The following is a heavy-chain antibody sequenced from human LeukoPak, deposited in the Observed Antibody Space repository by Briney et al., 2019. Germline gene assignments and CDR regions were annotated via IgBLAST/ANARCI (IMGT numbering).Heavy chain of an antibody. V-gene: IGHV1-8*01. CDR1: GYTFTSYD. CDR3: ARRTEHGNDY. Sequence: ASVKVSCKASGYTFTSYDINWVRQATGQGREYMGWKNPNSGNIEYAQKFQGRVTMTRDTSISTAYMELSSLRSEDTAVYYCARRTEHGNDYWGQGTLVTVSS. CDR2: KNPNSGNI. D-gene: IGHD4-23*01. J-gene: IGHJ4*02.